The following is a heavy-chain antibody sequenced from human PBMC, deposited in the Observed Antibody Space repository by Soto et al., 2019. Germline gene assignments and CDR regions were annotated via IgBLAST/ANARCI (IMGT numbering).Heavy chain of an antibody. Sequence: EVQLLESGGGLVQPGGSLRLSCAASGFTFSSYAMSWVRQAPGKGLEWVSAISGSGGSTYYADSVKGRFTISRDNSKNTLYLQMNSLRAEDTAVYYCAKGAITMIAVVIKFPHYGMDVWGQGTTVTVSS. CDR3: AKGAITMIAVVIKFPHYGMDV. V-gene: IGHV3-23*01. D-gene: IGHD3-22*01. J-gene: IGHJ6*02. CDR2: ISGSGGST. CDR1: GFTFSSYA.